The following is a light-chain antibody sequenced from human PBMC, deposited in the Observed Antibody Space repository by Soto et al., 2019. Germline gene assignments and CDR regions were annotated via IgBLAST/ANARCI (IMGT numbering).Light chain of an antibody. CDR1: NRDVGGSNY. J-gene: IGLJ1*01. CDR3: SSYTSNSTRV. Sequence: QSALTQPASVSGSPGQSITISCTGTNRDVGGSNYVSWYQQYPDKAPKLMIYDVSNRPSGVSSRFSASKSGNTASLTISGLQAEDEADYYCSSYTSNSTRVFGTGTKLTVL. CDR2: DVS. V-gene: IGLV2-14*01.